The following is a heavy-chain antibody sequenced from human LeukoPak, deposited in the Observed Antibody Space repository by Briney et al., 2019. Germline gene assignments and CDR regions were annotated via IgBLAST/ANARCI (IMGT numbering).Heavy chain of an antibody. J-gene: IGHJ4*02. V-gene: IGHV3-11*03. D-gene: IGHD6-13*01. Sequence: GGSLRLSCAASGFTFSDYYMAWIRQAPGKGLEWIAYISFSSSYTNYADSVKGRFTISRDNAKSSLYLQMNNLRAEDTAVYYCVRRPEAGDNWGQGTLVTVPS. CDR3: VRRPEAGDN. CDR2: ISFSSSYT. CDR1: GFTFSDYY.